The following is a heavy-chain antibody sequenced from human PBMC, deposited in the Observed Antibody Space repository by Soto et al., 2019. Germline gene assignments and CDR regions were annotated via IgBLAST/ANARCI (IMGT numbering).Heavy chain of an antibody. CDR2: MNPNSGDT. D-gene: IGHD4-17*01. CDR1: GVCFTSYD. Sequence: GASVKVSCKASGVCFTSYDYNWVRQAPGQGLEWMGWMNPNSGDTGYAQKFQGRVSMTRDTSIRTVYMELSSLESEDTAVYYCARSSAMTKGALEMWGPGTMVTVSS. V-gene: IGHV1-8*01. J-gene: IGHJ3*02. CDR3: ARSSAMTKGALEM.